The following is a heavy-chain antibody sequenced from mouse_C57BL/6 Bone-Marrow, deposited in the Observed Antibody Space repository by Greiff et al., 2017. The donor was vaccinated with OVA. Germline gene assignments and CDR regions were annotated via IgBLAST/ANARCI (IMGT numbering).Heavy chain of an antibody. CDR1: GFTFSSYA. V-gene: IGHV5-4*03. CDR2: ISDGGSYT. Sequence: EVKLVESGGGLVKPGGSLKLSCAASGFTFSSYAMSWVRQTPEKRLEWVATISDGGSYTYYPDNVKGRFTISRDNAKNNLYLQMSHLKSEDTAMYYCARAAFYSNPYAMDYWGQGTSVTVSS. J-gene: IGHJ4*01. CDR3: ARAAFYSNPYAMDY. D-gene: IGHD2-5*01.